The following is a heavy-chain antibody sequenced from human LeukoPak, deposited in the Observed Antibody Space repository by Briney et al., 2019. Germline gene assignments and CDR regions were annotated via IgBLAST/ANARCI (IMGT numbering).Heavy chain of an antibody. CDR2: ISSSSSYI. J-gene: IGHJ4*02. CDR3: ASNGVTTDFDY. V-gene: IGHV3-21*04. Sequence: GGSLRLSCAASGFTFSSYNMNWVRQAPGERLEWVSSISSSSSYIYYADSVKGRFTISRDDAKNSLFLQMNSLRAEDTAVYYCASNGVTTDFDYWGQGTLVTVSS. D-gene: IGHD4-11*01. CDR1: GFTFSSYN.